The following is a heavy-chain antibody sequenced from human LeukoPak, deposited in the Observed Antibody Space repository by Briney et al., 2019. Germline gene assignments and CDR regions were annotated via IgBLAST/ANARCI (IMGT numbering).Heavy chain of an antibody. D-gene: IGHD5-18*01. CDR2: IYTSGST. V-gene: IGHV4-61*02. CDR1: GNSISSGDYY. CDR3: ARTTEGGYTYDYFYYYYMDV. Sequence: SQTLSLTCTVSGNSISSGDYYWSWIRQPAGKGLEWIGRIYTSGSTNYNPSLKSRVTMSVDTSKNQFSLNLSSVTAADTAVYYCARTTEGGYTYDYFYYYYMDVWGKGTTVTISS. J-gene: IGHJ6*03.